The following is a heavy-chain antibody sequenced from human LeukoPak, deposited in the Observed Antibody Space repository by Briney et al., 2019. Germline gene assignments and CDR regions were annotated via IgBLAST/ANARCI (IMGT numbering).Heavy chain of an antibody. CDR1: GFTFSNYW. Sequence: GGSLRLSCAVSGFTFSNYWMSWVRQAPGKGLEWVSAISGSGGSTYYADSVKGRFTISRDNSKNTLYLQMNSLRAEDTAVYYCAKDREQLVPVYFDYWGQGTLVTVSS. V-gene: IGHV3-23*01. D-gene: IGHD6-13*01. CDR2: ISGSGGST. CDR3: AKDREQLVPVYFDY. J-gene: IGHJ4*02.